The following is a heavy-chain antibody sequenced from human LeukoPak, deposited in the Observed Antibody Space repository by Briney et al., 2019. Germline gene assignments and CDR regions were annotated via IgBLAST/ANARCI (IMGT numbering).Heavy chain of an antibody. V-gene: IGHV3-23*01. Sequence: PGGSLRLSCAASGFTFSSYAMSWVREAPGKRLEWVSAISGSGGSTYYADSVKGRFTISRDNSKNTLYLQMNSLRAEDTAVYYCAKDVHPVSGDGYTNYYYYGVDVWGQGTTVTVSS. CDR3: AKDVHPVSGDGYTNYYYYGVDV. CDR1: GFTFSSYA. CDR2: ISGSGGST. D-gene: IGHD5-24*01. J-gene: IGHJ6*02.